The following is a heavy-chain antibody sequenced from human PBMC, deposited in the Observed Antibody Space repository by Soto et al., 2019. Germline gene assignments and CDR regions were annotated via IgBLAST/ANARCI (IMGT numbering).Heavy chain of an antibody. CDR3: VRDRGTVLAAPVILNTPFWCDP. V-gene: IGHV1-18*01. J-gene: IGHJ5*02. Sequence: QVQLVQSGAEVKKPGASVKVSCKASGYTFTSYGISWVRQAPGQGLEWMGWISAYNGDTKYAEKLQGRVTMTTGTSPSTDYMELRSLRSDDTAVYYCVRDRGTVLAAPVILNTPFWCDPRGKGTLVTVSS. CDR2: ISAYNGDT. CDR1: GYTFTSYG. D-gene: IGHD3-9*01.